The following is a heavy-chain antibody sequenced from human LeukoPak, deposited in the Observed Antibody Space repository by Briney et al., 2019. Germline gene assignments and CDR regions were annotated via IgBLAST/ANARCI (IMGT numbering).Heavy chain of an antibody. CDR3: AKEDYSSSLDY. J-gene: IGHJ4*02. CDR2: ISYDGSNK. V-gene: IGHV3-30-3*01. CDR1: GFTFSSYA. D-gene: IGHD4-11*01. Sequence: PGGSLRLSCAASGFTFSSYAMHWVRQAPGKGLEWVAVISYDGSNKYYADSVKGRFTISRDNSKNTLYLQMNSLRAEDTAVYYCAKEDYSSSLDYWGQGTLVTVSS.